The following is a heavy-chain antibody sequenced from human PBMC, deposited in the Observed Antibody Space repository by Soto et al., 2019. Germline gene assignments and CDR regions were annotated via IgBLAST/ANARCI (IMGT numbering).Heavy chain of an antibody. V-gene: IGHV3-23*01. CDR2: ISGSGGST. J-gene: IGHJ1*01. D-gene: IGHD2-15*01. Sequence: EVQLLESGGGLVQPGGSLRLSCAASGFTFSSYAMSWVRQAPGKGLEWVSAISGSGGSTYYADSVKGRFTISRDNSKNTQYLQMNSLRAEDTAVYYCAKVVVVGFGYFQHWGQGTLVTVSS. CDR3: AKVVVVGFGYFQH. CDR1: GFTFSSYA.